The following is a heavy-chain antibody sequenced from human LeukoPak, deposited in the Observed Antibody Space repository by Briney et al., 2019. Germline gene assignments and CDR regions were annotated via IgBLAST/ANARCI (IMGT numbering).Heavy chain of an antibody. Sequence: GGSLRLSCAASGFTFSSHAMNWVRQAPGKGLEWVSVISGSGGSTYYADSVKGRFTISRDNSKNTLYVRMNSLRVEDTAVYYCATSSVAYGSGNYDSRAFEDWGQGTLVTVSS. J-gene: IGHJ4*02. CDR3: ATSSVAYGSGNYDSRAFED. CDR1: GFTFSSHA. V-gene: IGHV3-23*01. D-gene: IGHD3-10*01. CDR2: ISGSGGST.